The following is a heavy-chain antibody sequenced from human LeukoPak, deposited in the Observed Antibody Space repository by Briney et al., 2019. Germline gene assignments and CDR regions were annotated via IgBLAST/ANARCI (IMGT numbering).Heavy chain of an antibody. V-gene: IGHV4-39*01. CDR3: ARAVTYYDFWSGYYGYYGMDV. Sequence: SETLSLTCTVSGGSISSSSYYWGWIRQPPGKGLEWIGSIYYSGSTYYNPSLKSRVTISVDTSKNQFSLKLSSVTAADTAVYYCARAVTYYDFWSGYYGYYGMDVWGQGTTVTVSS. J-gene: IGHJ6*02. CDR1: GGSISSSSYY. CDR2: IYYSGST. D-gene: IGHD3-3*01.